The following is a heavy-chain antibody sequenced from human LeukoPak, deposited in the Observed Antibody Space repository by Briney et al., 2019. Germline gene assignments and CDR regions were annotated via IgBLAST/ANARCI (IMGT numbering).Heavy chain of an antibody. Sequence: SVKVSCKASGGTFSSYAISWVRQAPGQGLEWMGGIIPIFGTANYAQKFQGRVTITADESTSTAYMELSSLRSEDAAVYYCARGSGGIYRGGGFDYWGQGTLVTVSS. D-gene: IGHD3-16*01. CDR3: ARGSGGIYRGGGFDY. CDR2: IIPIFGTA. J-gene: IGHJ4*02. CDR1: GGTFSSYA. V-gene: IGHV1-69*01.